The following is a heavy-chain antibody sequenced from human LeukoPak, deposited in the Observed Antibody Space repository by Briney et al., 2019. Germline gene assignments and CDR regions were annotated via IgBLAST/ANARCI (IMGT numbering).Heavy chain of an antibody. J-gene: IGHJ3*02. CDR2: FDPEDGET. D-gene: IGHD5-12*01. CDR3: ATDRLLRVANDAFDI. CDR1: GYTLTELS. Sequence: ASVKVSCKVSGYTLTELSMHWVRQAPGKGLEWMGGFDPEDGETIYAQKFQGRVTMTEDTSTDTAYMELSSLRSEDTAVYYCATDRLLRVANDAFDIWGQGTMVTVSS. V-gene: IGHV1-24*01.